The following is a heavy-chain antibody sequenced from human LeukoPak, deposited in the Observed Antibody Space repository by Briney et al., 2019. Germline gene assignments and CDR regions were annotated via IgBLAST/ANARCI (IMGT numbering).Heavy chain of an antibody. Sequence: GGSLRLSCAASGFTFSSYWMSWVRQAPGKGLEWVANIKQDGSEKYYVDSVKGRFTIPRDNAKNSLYLQMNSLRAEDTAVYYCARTYYYDSSGYFPFDYWGQGTLVTVSS. CDR2: IKQDGSEK. CDR3: ARTYYYDSSGYFPFDY. V-gene: IGHV3-7*01. CDR1: GFTFSSYW. J-gene: IGHJ4*02. D-gene: IGHD3-22*01.